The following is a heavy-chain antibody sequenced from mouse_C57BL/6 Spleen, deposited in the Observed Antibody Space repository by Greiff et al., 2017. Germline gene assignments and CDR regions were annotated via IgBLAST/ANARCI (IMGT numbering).Heavy chain of an antibody. CDR3: ARWTMVTTTGYFDV. CDR1: GYAFSSSW. CDR2: IYPGDGDT. J-gene: IGHJ1*03. D-gene: IGHD2-2*01. V-gene: IGHV1-82*01. Sequence: VQLQQSGPELVKPGASVKISCKASGYAFSSSWMHWVKQRPGKGLEWIGRIYPGDGDTNYNGKFKGKATLTADKSSSTAYMQLSSLTSEDSAVYFCARWTMVTTTGYFDVWGTGTTVAVSS.